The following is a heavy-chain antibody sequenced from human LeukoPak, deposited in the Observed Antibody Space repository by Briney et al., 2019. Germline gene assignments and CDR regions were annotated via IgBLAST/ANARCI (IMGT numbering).Heavy chain of an antibody. CDR3: ARGPYFWSNYLNSLFDS. D-gene: IGHD3-3*01. J-gene: IGHJ4*02. Sequence: GGSLRLSCAASGFTFDDYAMHWVRQAPGKGLEWVAHIDWKGGDIGYADSVKGRFNISRDNAKNSLYLEMNSLRPDDTALYFCARGPYFWSNYLNSLFDSWGQGTLVIVS. CDR1: GFTFDDYA. V-gene: IGHV3-9*01. CDR2: IDWKGGDI.